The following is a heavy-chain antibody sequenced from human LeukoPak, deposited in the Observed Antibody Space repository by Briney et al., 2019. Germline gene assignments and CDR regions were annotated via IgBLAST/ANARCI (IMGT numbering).Heavy chain of an antibody. CDR2: IFQSGST. V-gene: IGHV4-30-2*01. Sequence: SQTLSLTCAVSGGSISSGDYSWSWTRQPPGEGLGWIGYIFQSGSTYYNPSLKSRVTISVDRSKNQFSLKLSSVTAADTAVYYCARVGSDWNDVRYNWFDPWGQGTLVTVSS. J-gene: IGHJ5*02. CDR3: ARVGSDWNDVRYNWFDP. CDR1: GGSISSGDYS. D-gene: IGHD1-1*01.